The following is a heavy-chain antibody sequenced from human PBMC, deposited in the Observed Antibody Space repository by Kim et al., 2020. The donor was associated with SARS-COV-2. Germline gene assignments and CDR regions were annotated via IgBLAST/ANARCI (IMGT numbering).Heavy chain of an antibody. CDR3: ARLGPTWDKPMDS. Sequence: YNPSLQRRVPIPPDMSNTQFSLKLSSVTAADTALYYCARLGPTWDKPMDSWGQGTLVTVSS. J-gene: IGHJ4*02. D-gene: IGHD7-27*01. V-gene: IGHV4-39*01.